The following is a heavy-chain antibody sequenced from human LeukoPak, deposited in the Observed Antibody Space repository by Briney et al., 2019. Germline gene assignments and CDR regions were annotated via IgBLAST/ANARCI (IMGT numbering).Heavy chain of an antibody. J-gene: IGHJ4*02. CDR3: ARANFLYCSSTSCLFDY. CDR2: INPNDGDT. CDR1: GYTFTDYY. V-gene: IGHV1-2*02. Sequence: ASVTVSFKASGYTFTDYYMHWVRQAPGQGFEWMGWINPNDGDTYYAQKFQGRVTMTRDMSISTAHMEVSRLRSDDTAVYYCARANFLYCSSTSCLFDYWGQGTLVTVSS. D-gene: IGHD2-2*01.